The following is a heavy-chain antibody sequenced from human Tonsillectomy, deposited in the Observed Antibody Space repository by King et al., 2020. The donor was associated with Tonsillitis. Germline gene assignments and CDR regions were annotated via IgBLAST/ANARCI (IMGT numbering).Heavy chain of an antibody. J-gene: IGHJ4*02. Sequence: VQLQESGPGLVKPSETLSLTCTVSGGSVSSGSYYWSWIRQHXXKGLEXIGDIYYSGSTNYNXSXKSRVTISVETSXNXVDLKLSSWTAADTAVYYCATVGYXSRDLGFYXWGXXXXVTXSS. CDR2: IYYSGST. V-gene: IGHV4-61*01. CDR1: GGSVSSGSYY. D-gene: IGHD4-23*01. CDR3: ATVGYXSRDLGFYX.